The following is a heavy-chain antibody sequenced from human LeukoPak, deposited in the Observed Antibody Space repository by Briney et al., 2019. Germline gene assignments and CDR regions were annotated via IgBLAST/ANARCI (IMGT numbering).Heavy chain of an antibody. Sequence: GGSLRLSCAASGFTFSSYAMSWVRQAPGKGLEWVSAISGSGGSTYYADSVKGRFTISRDNSKNTLYLQMNSLRAEGTAVYYCAKDSQSGYAPFDYWGQGTLVTVSS. V-gene: IGHV3-23*01. CDR1: GFTFSSYA. CDR2: ISGSGGST. CDR3: AKDSQSGYAPFDY. J-gene: IGHJ4*02. D-gene: IGHD6-25*01.